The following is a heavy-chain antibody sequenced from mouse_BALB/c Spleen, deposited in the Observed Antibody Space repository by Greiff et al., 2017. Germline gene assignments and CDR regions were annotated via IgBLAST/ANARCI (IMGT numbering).Heavy chain of an antibody. J-gene: IGHJ2*01. D-gene: IGHD2-1*01. CDR1: GFTFTDYY. CDR2: IRNKANGYTT. Sequence: EVKVVESGGGLVQPGGSLRLSCATSGFTFTDYYMSWVRQPPGKALEWLGFIRNKANGYTTEYSASVKGRFTISRDNSQSILYLQMNTLRAEDSATYYCARAYGNYEGFDYWGQGTTLTVSS. V-gene: IGHV7-3*02. CDR3: ARAYGNYEGFDY.